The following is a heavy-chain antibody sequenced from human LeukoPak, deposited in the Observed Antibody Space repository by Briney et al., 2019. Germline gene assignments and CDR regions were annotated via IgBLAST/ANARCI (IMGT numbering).Heavy chain of an antibody. V-gene: IGHV3-48*01. D-gene: IGHD4-17*01. CDR2: ISSSSSAI. J-gene: IGHJ4*02. CDR3: ARSTVTTGDY. CDR1: GFTFSSYW. Sequence: PGGSLRLSCAASGFTFSSYWMNWVRQAPGKGLEWVSYISSSSSAIYYADSVKGRFTISRDNAKNSLYLQMNSLRAEDTAVYYCARSTVTTGDYWGQGTLVTVSS.